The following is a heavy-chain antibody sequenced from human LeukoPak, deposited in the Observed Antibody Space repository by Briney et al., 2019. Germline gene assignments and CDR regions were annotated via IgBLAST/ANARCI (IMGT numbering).Heavy chain of an antibody. CDR1: GFTFSSYE. CDR2: IISSGSTI. Sequence: AGGSLRLSCAASGFTFSSYEMNWVRQAPGKGLEWVSYIISSGSTIYYADSVRGRFTISRDNSKNTLYLQMNSLRAEDAAVYFCAKAPVTSCRGAYCYPFDSWGQGTLVTVSS. CDR3: AKAPVTSCRGAYCYPFDS. J-gene: IGHJ4*02. D-gene: IGHD2-21*01. V-gene: IGHV3-48*03.